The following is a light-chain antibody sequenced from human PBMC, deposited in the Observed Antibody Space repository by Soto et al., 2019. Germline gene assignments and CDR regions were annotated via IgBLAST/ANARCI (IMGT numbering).Light chain of an antibody. CDR1: NIGSRN. V-gene: IGLV3-9*01. Sequence: SYELTQPLSVSVALGQTARITCGGNNIGSRNVHWYQQKPGQAPVLVIYRDTNRPSGIPERFSGSNSGNTATLTITRAQDGDEADYYCQVWDSNSYVFGTGTKVTVL. CDR3: QVWDSNSYV. J-gene: IGLJ1*01. CDR2: RDT.